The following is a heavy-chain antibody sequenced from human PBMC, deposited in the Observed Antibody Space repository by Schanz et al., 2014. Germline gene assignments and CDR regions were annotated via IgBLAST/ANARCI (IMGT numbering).Heavy chain of an antibody. CDR3: AKYRYSVFDFDY. D-gene: IGHD3-16*02. Sequence: EVQLVESGGGLVQPGGSLRLSCATSGFTFSTYAMSWVRQAPGKGLEWVSGISGSGVITYYEDFVKGRFTISRDNSKNTLYLQMNSLRAEDTAIYYCAKYRYSVFDFDYWGQGTLVTVSS. CDR1: GFTFSTYA. J-gene: IGHJ4*02. CDR2: ISGSGVIT. V-gene: IGHV3-23*04.